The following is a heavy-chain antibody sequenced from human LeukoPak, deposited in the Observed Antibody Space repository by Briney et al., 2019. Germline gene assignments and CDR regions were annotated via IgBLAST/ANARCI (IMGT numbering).Heavy chain of an antibody. J-gene: IGHJ4*02. CDR1: GYIFTSYY. CDR3: ARKGVAGTLDY. CDR2: INPSGGST. D-gene: IGHD6-19*01. V-gene: IGHV1-46*01. Sequence: GASVKVSCKASGYIFTSYYMHWVRQAPGQGLEWMGIINPSGGSTSYAQKFQGRVTMTRDTSTSTVYMELSSLRSEDTAIYYCARKGVAGTLDYWGQGTLVTVSS.